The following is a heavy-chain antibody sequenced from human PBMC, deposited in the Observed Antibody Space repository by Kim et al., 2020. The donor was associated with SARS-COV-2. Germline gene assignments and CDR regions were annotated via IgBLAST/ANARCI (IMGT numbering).Heavy chain of an antibody. D-gene: IGHD5-18*01. J-gene: IGHJ4*02. Sequence: GGSLRLSCAASGFTFDDYAMHWVRQAPGKGLEWVSGISWNSGSIGYADSVKGRFTISRDNAKNSLYLQMNSLRAEDTALYYCAKDLKSRGYSYAPAGDFDYWGQGTLVTVSS. CDR3: AKDLKSRGYSYAPAGDFDY. CDR2: ISWNSGSI. CDR1: GFTFDDYA. V-gene: IGHV3-9*01.